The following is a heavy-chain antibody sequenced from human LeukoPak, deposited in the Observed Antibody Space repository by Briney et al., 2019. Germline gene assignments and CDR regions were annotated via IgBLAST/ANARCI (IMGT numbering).Heavy chain of an antibody. CDR2: IIPIFGTA. D-gene: IGHD6-13*01. J-gene: IGHJ4*02. CDR3: ARDRYSSSWFFDY. Sequence: GASVKVSCKASGGTFSSYAISWVRQAPGQGLEWMGGIIPIFGTANYAQKFQGRVTITADESTSTAYMELSSLRSEDTAVYCCARDRYSSSWFFDYWGQGTLVTVSS. CDR1: GGTFSSYA. V-gene: IGHV1-69*13.